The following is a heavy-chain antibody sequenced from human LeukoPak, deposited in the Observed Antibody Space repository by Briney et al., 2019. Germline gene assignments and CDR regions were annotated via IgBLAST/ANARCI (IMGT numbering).Heavy chain of an antibody. CDR1: GFTFSRYG. D-gene: IGHD3-10*01. CDR3: ARVLGRNYGSGSYIGMDV. Sequence: GGSLRLSCAASGFTFSRYGMHWVRQAPDKGLEWVTVIWYDGSNKYYADSVKGRFTISRDNSNDTLFLQMNSLRAEDTAVYYCARVLGRNYGSGSYIGMDVWGQGTTVTVSS. V-gene: IGHV3-33*01. CDR2: IWYDGSNK. J-gene: IGHJ6*02.